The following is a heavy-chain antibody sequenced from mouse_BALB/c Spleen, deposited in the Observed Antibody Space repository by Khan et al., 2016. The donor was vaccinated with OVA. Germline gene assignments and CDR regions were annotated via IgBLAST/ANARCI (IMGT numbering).Heavy chain of an antibody. CDR3: ANHGSSSAWFTY. J-gene: IGHJ3*01. D-gene: IGHD1-1*01. CDR1: GYTFTSYW. CDR2: INPSTDYT. V-gene: IGHV1-7*01. Sequence: QVQLQQSGAELAKPGASVKMSCKASGYTFTSYWMHWVKQRPGQGLEWIGYINPSTDYTEYNQKFKDKATLTADQSSSTAYMQLSSLTSDDSAVYYCANHGSSSAWFTYWGQGTLVTVSA.